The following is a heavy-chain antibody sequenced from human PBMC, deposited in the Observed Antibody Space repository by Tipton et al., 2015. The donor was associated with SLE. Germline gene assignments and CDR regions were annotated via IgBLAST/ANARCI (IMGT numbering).Heavy chain of an antibody. J-gene: IGHJ4*02. D-gene: IGHD1-26*01. CDR2: INHSGNT. CDR3: VLIVGATDY. V-gene: IGHV4-34*01. Sequence: LRLSCAVYGGSFSGYYWSWIRQPPGKGLEWIGEINHSGNTNYNPSLASRVTISLDTSKNQFSLKLSSVTAADTAVYYCVLIVGATDYWGQGTLVTVSS. CDR1: GGSFSGYY.